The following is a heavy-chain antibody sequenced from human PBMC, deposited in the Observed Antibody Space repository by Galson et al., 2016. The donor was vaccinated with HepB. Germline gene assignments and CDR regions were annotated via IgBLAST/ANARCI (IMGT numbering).Heavy chain of an antibody. V-gene: IGHV3-74*01. Sequence: SLRLSCAASGFTFGSYWMHWVRQAPGKGLEWVSRTNNDGTSTTYADSVKGRFTISRDNTKNTLYLHMDTLRPEDTALYYCARDSGSFFDYWGQGSLVTVSS. CDR1: GFTFGSYW. D-gene: IGHD1-26*01. J-gene: IGHJ4*02. CDR3: ARDSGSFFDY. CDR2: TNNDGTST.